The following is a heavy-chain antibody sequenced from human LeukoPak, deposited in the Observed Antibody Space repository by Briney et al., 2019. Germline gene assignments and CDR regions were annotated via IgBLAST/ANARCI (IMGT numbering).Heavy chain of an antibody. CDR2: ISGSGTSI. CDR3: ARETYYGSGSYSDFALDY. J-gene: IGHJ4*02. Sequence: PGGSLRLSCAASGFTFSNYEINWVRQAPGRGLEWLSYISGSGTSIYHANSVKGRFTISRDNAKNSVYLQMNSLRAEDTAVYYCARETYYGSGSYSDFALDYWGQGTLVTVSS. CDR1: GFTFSNYE. V-gene: IGHV3-48*03. D-gene: IGHD3-10*01.